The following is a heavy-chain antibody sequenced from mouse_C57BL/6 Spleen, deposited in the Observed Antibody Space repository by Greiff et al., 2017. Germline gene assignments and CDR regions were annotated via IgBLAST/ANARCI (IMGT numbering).Heavy chain of an antibody. J-gene: IGHJ2*01. V-gene: IGHV1-15*01. D-gene: IGHD1-1*01. CDR2: IDPETGGT. CDR1: GYTFTDYE. CDR3: TSTVVAPGDY. Sequence: LVESGAELVRPGASVTLSCKASGYTFTDYEMHWVKQTPVHGLEWIGAIDPETGGTAYNQKFKGKAILTADKSSSTAYMELRSLTSEDSAVYYCTSTVVAPGDYWGPGTTLTVSS.